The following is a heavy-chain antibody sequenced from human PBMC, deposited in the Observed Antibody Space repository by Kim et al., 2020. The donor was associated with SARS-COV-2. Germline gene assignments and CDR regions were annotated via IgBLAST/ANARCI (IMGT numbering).Heavy chain of an antibody. J-gene: IGHJ4*02. Sequence: ASVKVSCKASGYTFTSYAMHWVRQAPGQRLEWMGWINAGNGNTKYSQKFQGRVTITRDTSASTAYMELSSLRSEDTAVYYCARDRSSGYYLTYFDYWGQGTLVTVSS. CDR3: ARDRSSGYYLTYFDY. D-gene: IGHD3-22*01. CDR1: GYTFTSYA. CDR2: INAGNGNT. V-gene: IGHV1-3*01.